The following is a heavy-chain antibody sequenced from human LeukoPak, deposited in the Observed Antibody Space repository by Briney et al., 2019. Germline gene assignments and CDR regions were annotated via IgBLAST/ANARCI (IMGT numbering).Heavy chain of an antibody. CDR2: IYYSGTT. J-gene: IGHJ6*03. V-gene: IGHV4-39*01. Sequence: SETLSLACSVSGGSISSSGYYWNWIRQPPGKGLEWVGSIYYSGTTYYNSSLKSRVTISEDTSKNRFSLMLTSVTAADTAVYYCARQVSDYFYYYIDVWGEGTTVIVSS. CDR3: ARQVSDYFYYYIDV. CDR1: GGSISSSGYY.